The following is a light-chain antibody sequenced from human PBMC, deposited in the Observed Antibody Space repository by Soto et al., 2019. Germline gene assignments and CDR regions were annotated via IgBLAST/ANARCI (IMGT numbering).Light chain of an antibody. CDR1: SSDVGSYNY. CDR2: EVS. V-gene: IGLV2-14*01. J-gene: IGLJ3*02. CDR3: CSYTTTSTWV. Sequence: QSVLTQPASVSGSPGKSITISCTGTSSDVGSYNYVSWYQQHPDKAPKLMISEVSVRPSGVSNRFSGSKSGNTASLTISGLQAEDEADYYCCSYTTTSTWVFGAGTKLTVL.